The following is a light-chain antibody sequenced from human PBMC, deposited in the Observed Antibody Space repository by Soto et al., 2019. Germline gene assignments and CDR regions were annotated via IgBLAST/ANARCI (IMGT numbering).Light chain of an antibody. Sequence: QSVLTQSPSASGSPGQSVTISCTGTSSDVGAYNFVSWYQQHPGKAPKLLIHEVNRRPSGVPDRFSASKSGNTATLTVSGLQAEDEADYYCTSHGGANKFYVFGTGTKVTVL. CDR1: SSDVGAYNF. J-gene: IGLJ1*01. V-gene: IGLV2-8*01. CDR3: TSHGGANKFYV. CDR2: EVN.